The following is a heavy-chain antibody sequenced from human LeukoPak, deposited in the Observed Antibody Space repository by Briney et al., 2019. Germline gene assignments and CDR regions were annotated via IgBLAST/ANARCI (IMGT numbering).Heavy chain of an antibody. CDR2: INHSGST. D-gene: IGHD1-7*01. Sequence: SETLSLTCAVYGVSFSGYYWSWIRQPPGKGLEWIGEINHSGSTNYNPSLKRRVTISVDTSKNQFSLKLSSVTAADTAVYYCARAPNYDAFDIWGQGTMVTVSS. CDR3: ARAPNYDAFDI. J-gene: IGHJ3*02. CDR1: GVSFSGYY. V-gene: IGHV4-34*01.